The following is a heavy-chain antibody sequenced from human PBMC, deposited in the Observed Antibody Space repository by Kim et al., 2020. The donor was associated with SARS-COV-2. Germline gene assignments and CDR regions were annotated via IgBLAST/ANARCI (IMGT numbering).Heavy chain of an antibody. Sequence: YNPSLKSRVTISVDTSKNQFSLKLSSVTAADTAVYYCARGGYSCGYGMDVWGQGTTVTVSS. CDR3: ARGGYSCGYGMDV. J-gene: IGHJ6*02. D-gene: IGHD5-18*01. V-gene: IGHV4-59*09.